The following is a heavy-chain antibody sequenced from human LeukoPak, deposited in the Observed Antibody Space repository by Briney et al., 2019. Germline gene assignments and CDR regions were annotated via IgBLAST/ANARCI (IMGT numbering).Heavy chain of an antibody. CDR3: ARVTHTELSTWFDP. Sequence: SETLSLTCTISGGSITSNSYYWGWIRQPPGNGLEWIGSIYYSGSTYYNPSLKSRVTISLDTSKNQFSLKLSSVNAADTAVYYCARVTHTELSTWFDPWGQGTLVTVSS. CDR1: GGSITSNSYY. CDR2: IYYSGST. V-gene: IGHV4-39*07. J-gene: IGHJ5*02. D-gene: IGHD5-18*01.